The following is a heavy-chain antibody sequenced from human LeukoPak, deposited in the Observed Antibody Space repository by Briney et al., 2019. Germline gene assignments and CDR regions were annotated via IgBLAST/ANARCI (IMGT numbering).Heavy chain of an antibody. V-gene: IGHV5-51*01. Sequence: GESLNIACKGSGYSFTCYWIGWVRQMPGKGLEWMGITYPGESDSRYSPSFQGQVTISADKSISTAYLQWSSLKASDTAMYYCARHRITMVRGVIAPYYYYYMDVWGKGTTVTVSS. CDR3: ARHRITMVRGVIAPYYYYYMDV. J-gene: IGHJ6*03. CDR1: GYSFTCYW. CDR2: TYPGESDS. D-gene: IGHD3-10*01.